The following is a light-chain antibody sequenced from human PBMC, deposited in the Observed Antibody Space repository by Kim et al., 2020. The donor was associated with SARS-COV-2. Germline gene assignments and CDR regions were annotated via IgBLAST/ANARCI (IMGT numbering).Light chain of an antibody. Sequence: QSALTQPRSVSGSPGQSVTISCTGTSSDVGGYNYVSWYQQHPGKVLKLLIYDVYKRPAGVPNRFSASKSGNTASLIIYGLLAEDEADYYCSSYAGSDTLVFGGGTQLTVL. J-gene: IGLJ3*02. V-gene: IGLV2-11*01. CDR2: DVY. CDR1: SSDVGGYNY. CDR3: SSYAGSDTLV.